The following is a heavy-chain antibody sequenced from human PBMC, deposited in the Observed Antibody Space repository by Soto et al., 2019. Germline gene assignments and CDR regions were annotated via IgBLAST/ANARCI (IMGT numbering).Heavy chain of an antibody. V-gene: IGHV4-38-2*02. CDR2: MYPTGST. D-gene: IGHD3-10*01. CDR1: GYSISSGCY. CDR3: ARDLNYGLYYFDY. Sequence: SETLSLTCTVSGYSISSGCYWGWIRQPPGKRLEWIGSMYPTGSTYFNPSLKSRVTISIDTSKNQFSLKLTSVTAADTAVYYCARDLNYGLYYFDYWGQGTLVTVSS. J-gene: IGHJ4*02.